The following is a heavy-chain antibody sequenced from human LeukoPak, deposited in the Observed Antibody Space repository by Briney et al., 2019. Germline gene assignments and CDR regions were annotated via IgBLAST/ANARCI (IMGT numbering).Heavy chain of an antibody. Sequence: GGSLRLSCAASGFTSSSYAMHWVRQAPGKGLEWVAVISYDGSNKYYADSVRGRFTISRDNSKNTLYLQMNSLRAEDTAVYYCAREMDGAFDIWGQGTMVTVSS. J-gene: IGHJ3*02. CDR2: ISYDGSNK. CDR1: GFTSSSYA. D-gene: IGHD3/OR15-3a*01. V-gene: IGHV3-30-3*01. CDR3: AREMDGAFDI.